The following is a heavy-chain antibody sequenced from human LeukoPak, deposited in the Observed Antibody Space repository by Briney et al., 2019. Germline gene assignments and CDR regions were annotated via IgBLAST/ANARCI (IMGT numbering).Heavy chain of an antibody. D-gene: IGHD5-18*01. CDR2: INHSGST. J-gene: IGHJ3*02. CDR1: GGSFSGYY. V-gene: IGHV4-34*01. Sequence: SETLSLTCAVYGGSFSGYYWSWIRQPPGKGLEWIGEINHSGSTNYNPSLKSRVTISVDTSKNQFSLKLSSVTAADTAAYYCAIWSYGYFGAFDIWGQGTMVTVSS. CDR3: AIWSYGYFGAFDI.